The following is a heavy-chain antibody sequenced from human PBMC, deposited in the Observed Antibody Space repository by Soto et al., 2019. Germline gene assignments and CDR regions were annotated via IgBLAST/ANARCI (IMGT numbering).Heavy chain of an antibody. D-gene: IGHD2-2*01. Sequence: QVQLVQSGAEVRKPGSSVTVSCKASGGTFSNSAISWVRQAPGQGLEWMGGIIPIVGTGSYAQKLQGSVTITEDEPTTTDYMELISLRFEDTAVYYCARVVILVPTASTHYYYHMDVWGPGTTVIVSS. CDR1: GGTFSNSA. V-gene: IGHV1-69*01. CDR3: ARVVILVPTASTHYYYHMDV. CDR2: IIPIVGTG. J-gene: IGHJ6*02.